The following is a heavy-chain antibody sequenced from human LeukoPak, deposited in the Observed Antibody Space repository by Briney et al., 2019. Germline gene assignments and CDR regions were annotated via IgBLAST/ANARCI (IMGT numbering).Heavy chain of an antibody. J-gene: IGHJ3*02. V-gene: IGHV3-33*01. CDR3: ASETGRDAFDI. Sequence: GGSLRLSCAASGFTFSSYGMHWVRQAPGKGLEWVAVIWYDGSNKYYADSVKGRFTISRDNSKNALYLQMNSLRAEDTAVYYCASETGRDAFDIWGQGTMVTVSS. CDR2: IWYDGSNK. CDR1: GFTFSSYG.